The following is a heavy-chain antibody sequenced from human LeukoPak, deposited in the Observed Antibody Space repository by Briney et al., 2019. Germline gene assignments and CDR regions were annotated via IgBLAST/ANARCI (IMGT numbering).Heavy chain of an antibody. CDR3: ASPDYDILTGYHDAFDI. Sequence: PSETLSLTCAVYGGSFSGYYWSWIRQPPGKGLEWIGEINHSGSTNYNPSLKSRVTISVDTSKNQFSLKLGSVTAADTAVYYCASPDYDILTGYHDAFDIWGQGTMVTVSS. CDR1: GGSFSGYY. J-gene: IGHJ3*02. CDR2: INHSGST. D-gene: IGHD3-9*01. V-gene: IGHV4-34*01.